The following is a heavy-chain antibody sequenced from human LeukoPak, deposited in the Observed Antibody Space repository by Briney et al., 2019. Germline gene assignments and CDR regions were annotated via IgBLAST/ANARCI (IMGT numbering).Heavy chain of an antibody. D-gene: IGHD2-2*01. J-gene: IGHJ4*02. CDR1: GFTVSSYY. V-gene: IGHV3-53*01. CDR2: IYTGGGR. CDR3: AKGVVVAPDVTPFDY. Sequence: GGSLRLSCAASGFTVSSYYMNWVRQAPGKELEWVSVIYTGGGRYYADSVRGRFTISRDTSKNMVFLQMNSLRVEDTAVYYCAKGVVVAPDVTPFDYWGQGTLVTVSS.